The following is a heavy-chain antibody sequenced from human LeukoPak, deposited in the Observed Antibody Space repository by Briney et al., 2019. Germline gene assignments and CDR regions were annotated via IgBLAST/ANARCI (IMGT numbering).Heavy chain of an antibody. Sequence: ASVKVSCKASGGTFSSYAISWVRQAPGQGLEWMGWISAYNGNTNYAQKLQGRVTITRDTSASTAYMELSSLRSEDTAVYYCATRKSIVGATSYYYGMDVWGQGTTVTVSS. CDR1: GGTFSSYA. V-gene: IGHV1-18*01. CDR2: ISAYNGNT. CDR3: ATRKSIVGATSYYYGMDV. J-gene: IGHJ6*02. D-gene: IGHD1-26*01.